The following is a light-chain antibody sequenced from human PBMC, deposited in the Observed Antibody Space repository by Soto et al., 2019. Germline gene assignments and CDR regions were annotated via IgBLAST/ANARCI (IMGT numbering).Light chain of an antibody. V-gene: IGKV1-17*01. Sequence: IQVTQSPSSLSASVGDRVTITCRASLDIRNELDWYQQKPGKAPKRLIYDASALQDWVPSRFSGDGSGTEFTLTISSLQSKDFATYFCLQHKSYPWTFGQGTKV. CDR1: LDIRNE. CDR3: LQHKSYPWT. CDR2: DAS. J-gene: IGKJ1*01.